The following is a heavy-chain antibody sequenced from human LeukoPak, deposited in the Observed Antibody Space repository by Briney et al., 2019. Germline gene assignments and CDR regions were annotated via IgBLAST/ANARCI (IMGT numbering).Heavy chain of an antibody. Sequence: GGSLRLSCAASGFTFSSYSMNWVRQAPGKGLEWVSYISSSSSTIYYADSVKVRFTISRDNAKNSLYLQMNSLRAEDTAVYYCVRDYSITIFGVVTPRYFDYWGQGTLVTVSS. CDR3: VRDYSITIFGVVTPRYFDY. J-gene: IGHJ4*02. CDR2: ISSSSSTI. CDR1: GFTFSSYS. D-gene: IGHD3-3*01. V-gene: IGHV3-48*01.